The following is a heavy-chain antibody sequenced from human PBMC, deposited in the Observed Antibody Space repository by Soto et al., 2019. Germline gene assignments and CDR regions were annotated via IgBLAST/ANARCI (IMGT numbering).Heavy chain of an antibody. CDR2: IYYSGST. CDR1: GGSISSSSYY. Sequence: SETLSLTCTVSGGSISSSSYYWGWIRQPPGKGLEWIGSIYYSGSTYYNPSLKSRVTISVDTSKNQFSLKLSSVTAADTAVYYCARHEIVVVAAPTWGQGTLVTVSS. J-gene: IGHJ4*02. CDR3: ARHEIVVVAAPT. V-gene: IGHV4-39*01. D-gene: IGHD2-15*01.